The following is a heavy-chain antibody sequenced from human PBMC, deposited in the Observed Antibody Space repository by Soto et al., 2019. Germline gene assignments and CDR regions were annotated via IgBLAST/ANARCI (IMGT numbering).Heavy chain of an antibody. CDR2: HYHTGST. D-gene: IGHD4-4*01. J-gene: IGHJ4*02. CDR1: GASISGGDWF. V-gene: IGHV4-30-4*01. CDR3: ARTVLSDFDY. Sequence: QVQLQESGPGLVKPSQTLSLTCTISGASISGGDWFWSWIRQPPGKGLEWLGYHYHTGSTSYSPSLQRRLLISVDKSKNQVSLQLDSVTAADTALYFCARTVLSDFDYWGQGIRVAVSS.